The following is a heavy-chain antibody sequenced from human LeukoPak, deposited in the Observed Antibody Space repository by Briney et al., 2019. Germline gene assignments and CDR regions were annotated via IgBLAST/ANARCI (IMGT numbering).Heavy chain of an antibody. CDR2: ISYSGSA. Sequence: SETLSLTCSVSGGSINNHIWSWIRQPPGKGLEWIGYISYSGSANYNPSLKSRVTISVDTSKNQFSLKVTSVTAADTAVYYCARVGSLWSGPKYFDYWGQGTLVTVSS. CDR1: GGSINNHI. CDR3: ARVGSLWSGPKYFDY. V-gene: IGHV4-59*11. J-gene: IGHJ4*02. D-gene: IGHD3-10*01.